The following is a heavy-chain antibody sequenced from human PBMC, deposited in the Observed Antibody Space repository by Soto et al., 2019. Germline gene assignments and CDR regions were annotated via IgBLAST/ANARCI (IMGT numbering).Heavy chain of an antibody. Sequence: ASVKVSCKASGYTFTGYYMHWVRQAPGQGLEWMGWINPNSGGTSYAQKFQGWVTMTRDTSISTAYMELSRLRSDDTAVYYCAKDLAIAAAGPAFDPWGQGTLVTVSS. CDR2: INPNSGGT. J-gene: IGHJ5*02. D-gene: IGHD6-13*01. V-gene: IGHV1-2*04. CDR1: GYTFTGYY. CDR3: AKDLAIAAAGPAFDP.